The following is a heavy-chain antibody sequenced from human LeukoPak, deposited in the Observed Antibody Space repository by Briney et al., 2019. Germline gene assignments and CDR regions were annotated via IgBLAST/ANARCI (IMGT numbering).Heavy chain of an antibody. D-gene: IGHD2-2*01. J-gene: IGHJ4*02. CDR3: ARETDSTLFDY. CDR2: ISSPGSTI. Sequence: SGGSLRFSGAASGFTFSNYEMNWVRQAPGKGLEWLSYISSPGSTIYYADSVKGRFTISRDNAKNSLYLQMNSLRAEDTALYYCARETDSTLFDYWGQGTLVTVSS. CDR1: GFTFSNYE. V-gene: IGHV3-48*03.